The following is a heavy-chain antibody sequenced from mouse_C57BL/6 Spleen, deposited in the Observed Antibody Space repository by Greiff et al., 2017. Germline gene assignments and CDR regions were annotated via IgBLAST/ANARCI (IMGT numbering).Heavy chain of an antibody. D-gene: IGHD2-5*01. CDR2: IYPGGGYT. J-gene: IGHJ2*01. CDR3: ARLGYSKGNYFDY. V-gene: IGHV1-63*01. Sequence: QVQLKESGAELVRPGTSVKMSCKASGYTFTNYWIGWAKQRPGHGLEWIGDIYPGGGYTNYNEKFKGKATLTADKSSSTAYMQFSSLTSEDSAIYYCARLGYSKGNYFDYWGQGTTLTVSS. CDR1: GYTFTNYW.